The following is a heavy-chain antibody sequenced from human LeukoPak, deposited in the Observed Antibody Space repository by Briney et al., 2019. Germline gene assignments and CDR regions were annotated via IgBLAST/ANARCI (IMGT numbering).Heavy chain of an antibody. CDR3: ARVPYYGSGSYYNAPDYYYYGMDV. CDR2: IKQDGSEK. Sequence: GGSLRLSCAASGFTFSSYWMSWVRQAPGKGLEWVANIKQDGSEKYYVDSVEGRFTISRDNAKSSLYLQMNSLRAEDTAVYYCARVPYYGSGSYYNAPDYYYYGMDVWGKGTTVTVSS. D-gene: IGHD3-10*01. V-gene: IGHV3-7*03. CDR1: GFTFSSYW. J-gene: IGHJ6*04.